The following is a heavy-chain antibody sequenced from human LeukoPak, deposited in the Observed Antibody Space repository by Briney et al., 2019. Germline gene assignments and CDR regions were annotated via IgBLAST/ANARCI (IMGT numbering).Heavy chain of an antibody. CDR2: IYYSGST. CDR3: ARDPGGSGALDY. CDR1: GGSISSYY. V-gene: IGHV4-59*12. Sequence: PSETLSLTCTVSGGSISSYYWSWIRQPPGKGLEWIGYIYYSGSTNYNPSLKSRVTISVDTSKNQFSLKLSSVTAADTAVYYCARDPGGSGALDYWGQGILVAVSA. D-gene: IGHD2-8*02. J-gene: IGHJ4*02.